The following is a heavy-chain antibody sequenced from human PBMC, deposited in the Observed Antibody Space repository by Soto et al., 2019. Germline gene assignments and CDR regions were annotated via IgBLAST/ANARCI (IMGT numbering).Heavy chain of an antibody. CDR1: RFSFSSYG. Sequence: EVQLVDSGGGLVRPGGSLRLSCVASRFSFSSYGMNWVRQAPGKGLEWVSYISSSSTIIYYADSVKGRFTISRDNAKNSLYLQMNSLRAEDTAMYYCARELPRSDSSNWYFDYWGQGTLVTVSS. D-gene: IGHD6-13*01. CDR3: ARELPRSDSSNWYFDY. CDR2: ISSSSTII. V-gene: IGHV3-48*01. J-gene: IGHJ4*02.